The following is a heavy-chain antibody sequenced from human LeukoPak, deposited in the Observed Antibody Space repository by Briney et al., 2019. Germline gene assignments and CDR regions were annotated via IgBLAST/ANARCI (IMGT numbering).Heavy chain of an antibody. J-gene: IGHJ5*02. CDR2: ISGSGGST. Sequence: GGSLRLSCAASGFIFSSYAMSWVRQAPGKGLEWVSAISGSGGSTYYADSVKGRFTISRDNSKNTLYLQMNSLRAEDTAVYYCATYCSGGSCYRNWFDPWGQGTLVTVSS. V-gene: IGHV3-23*01. D-gene: IGHD2-15*01. CDR1: GFIFSSYA. CDR3: ATYCSGGSCYRNWFDP.